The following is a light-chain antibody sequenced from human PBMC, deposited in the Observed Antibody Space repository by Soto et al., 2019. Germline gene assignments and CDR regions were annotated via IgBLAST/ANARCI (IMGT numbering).Light chain of an antibody. CDR3: AAWDDSLSGVV. CDR1: SSNTGSNY. V-gene: IGLV1-47*01. Sequence: QSVLTQPPSASGTPGQRVTISCSGSSSNTGSNYVYWYQQLPGTAPKPLIYRNNQRPSGVPDRFSGSKSGTSASLAISGLRSEDEADYYCAAWDDSLSGVVFGGGTKVTVL. J-gene: IGLJ2*01. CDR2: RNN.